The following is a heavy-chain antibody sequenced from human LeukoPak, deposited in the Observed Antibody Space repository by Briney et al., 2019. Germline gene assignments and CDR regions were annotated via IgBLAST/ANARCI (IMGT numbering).Heavy chain of an antibody. CDR3: ARAYYSYGPNYYFDY. V-gene: IGHV4-59*01. D-gene: IGHD5-18*01. CDR1: GGSISSYY. CDR2: IYYSGST. J-gene: IGHJ4*02. Sequence: PSETLSLTCTVSGGSISSYYWSWIRQPPGKGLEWIGYIYYSGSTNYNPSLKSRVTISVDTSKNQFSLKLSSVTAADTAVYYCARAYYSYGPNYYFDYWGQGTLVTVSS.